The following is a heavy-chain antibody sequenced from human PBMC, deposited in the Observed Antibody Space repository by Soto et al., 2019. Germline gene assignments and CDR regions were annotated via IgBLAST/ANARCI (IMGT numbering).Heavy chain of an antibody. V-gene: IGHV1-46*01. CDR2: INPSGGST. CDR3: ARVRRSSGYYYGS. J-gene: IGHJ1*01. CDR1: GYSFASYY. D-gene: IGHD3-22*01. Sequence: XSVNVSCKASGYSFASYYMHWVRQAPGQGLEWMGIINPSGGSTSYAQKFQGRVTMTRDTSTSTVYMELSSLRSEDTAVYYCARVRRSSGYYYGSWGQGTPVTVSS.